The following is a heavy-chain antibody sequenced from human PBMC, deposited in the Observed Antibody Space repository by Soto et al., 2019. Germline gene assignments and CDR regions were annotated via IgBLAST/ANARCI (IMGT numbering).Heavy chain of an antibody. Sequence: EVQLVESGGGLVQPGGSLRLSCAASGFTFSSYDMHWVRQATGKGLEWVSAIGTAGDTYYPGSVKGRFTISRENAKNSLYIQMNSLRAEDTAVYYCARAPDVLRFLETPFDYWGQGTLVTVSS. CDR2: IGTAGDT. V-gene: IGHV3-13*01. D-gene: IGHD3-3*01. CDR3: ARAPDVLRFLETPFDY. J-gene: IGHJ4*02. CDR1: GFTFSSYD.